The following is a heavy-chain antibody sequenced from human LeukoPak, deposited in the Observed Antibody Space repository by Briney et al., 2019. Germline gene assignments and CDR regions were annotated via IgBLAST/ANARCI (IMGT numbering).Heavy chain of an antibody. CDR2: INAGNGNT. D-gene: IGHD3-10*01. CDR3: ARTMVRGVFPPLGY. Sequence: ASVKVSCKASGYTFTSYAMHWVSQAPGQRLEWMGWINAGNGNTKYSQKFQGRVTITRDTSASTAYMELSSLRSEDTAVDYCARTMVRGVFPPLGYWGQGTLVTVSS. V-gene: IGHV1-3*01. CDR1: GYTFTSYA. J-gene: IGHJ4*02.